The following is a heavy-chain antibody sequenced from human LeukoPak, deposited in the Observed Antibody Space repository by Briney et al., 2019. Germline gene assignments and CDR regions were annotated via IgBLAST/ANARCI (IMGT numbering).Heavy chain of an antibody. CDR1: GFTFSSYI. Sequence: GGSLRLSCAASGFTFSSYILTWVRRAPGKGLEWVSSISSRSSYIHYADSVKGRFTISRDNAKNSVYLQMTSLRAEDTAVYYCAREPRLAGGFADYWGQGTLVTVSS. CDR2: ISSRSSYI. J-gene: IGHJ4*02. V-gene: IGHV3-21*01. D-gene: IGHD3-16*01. CDR3: AREPRLAGGFADY.